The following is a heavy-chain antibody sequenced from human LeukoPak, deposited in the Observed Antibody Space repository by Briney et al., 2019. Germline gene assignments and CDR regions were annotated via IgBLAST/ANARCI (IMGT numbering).Heavy chain of an antibody. J-gene: IGHJ4*02. D-gene: IGHD6-13*01. V-gene: IGHV3-21*01. CDR1: GFPFSSYS. CDR2: INTASIYI. CDR3: ARKVSSSSWQTTVAFDY. Sequence: GGSLRLSCAASGFPFSSYSMNWVRQAPGKGLEWVASINTASIYITCADSVKGRFTIARDNAKSSLYLQMNSLRAEDTAVYYCARKVSSSSWQTTVAFDYWGQGTLVTVSS.